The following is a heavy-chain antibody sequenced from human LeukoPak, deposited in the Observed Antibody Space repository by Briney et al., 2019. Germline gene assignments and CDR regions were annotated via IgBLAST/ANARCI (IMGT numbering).Heavy chain of an antibody. V-gene: IGHV3-23*01. J-gene: IGHJ4*02. CDR1: GFTFSSYA. CDR3: AKDRYYYDSSWTFDY. CDR2: ISGSGGST. D-gene: IGHD3-22*01. Sequence: GGSLRLSCAASGFTFSSYAMSWVRQAPGKGLEWVSGISGSGGSTYYADSVKGRFTISRDNSKNTLYLQMNSLRAEDTAVYYCAKDRYYYDSSWTFDYWGQGTLVTVSS.